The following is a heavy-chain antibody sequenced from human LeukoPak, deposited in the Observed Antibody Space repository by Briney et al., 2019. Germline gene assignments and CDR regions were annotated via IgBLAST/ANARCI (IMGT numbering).Heavy chain of an antibody. Sequence: SQTLSLTCTVSGGSISSGGYYWSWIRQPPGKGLEWIGYIYHSGSTYYNPSLKSRVTISLDRSKNQFSLKLSSVTAADTAVYYCATGYSFAYHWGQGTLVTVSS. CDR2: IYHSGST. CDR1: GGSISSGGYY. CDR3: ATGYSFAYH. V-gene: IGHV4-30-2*01. D-gene: IGHD5-18*01. J-gene: IGHJ1*01.